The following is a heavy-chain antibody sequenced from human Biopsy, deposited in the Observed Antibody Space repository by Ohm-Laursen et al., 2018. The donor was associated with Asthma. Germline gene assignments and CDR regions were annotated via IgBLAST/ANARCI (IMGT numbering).Heavy chain of an antibody. Sequence: SLRLSCAASGFAVSRDHMFWVRQAPGKGLEWLSDIYSGGTSHTADSARGRFTISRDYSKNTLYLQMHSLRAEDTAVYYCARGDSSNWSHYYFDYWGQGTLVTVSS. J-gene: IGHJ4*02. CDR2: IYSGGTS. V-gene: IGHV3-53*05. CDR3: ARGDSSNWSHYYFDY. D-gene: IGHD3-22*01. CDR1: GFAVSRDH.